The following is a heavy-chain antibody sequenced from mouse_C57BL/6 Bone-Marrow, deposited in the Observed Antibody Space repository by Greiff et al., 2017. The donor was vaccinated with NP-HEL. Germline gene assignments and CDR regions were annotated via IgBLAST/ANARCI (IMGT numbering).Heavy chain of an antibody. CDR3: ASSNWVPFAY. D-gene: IGHD4-1*02. CDR2: IRNKANGYTS. Sequence: DVMLVESGGGLVQPGGSLSLSCAASGFTFTDYYMSWVRQPPGQALEWLGFIRNKANGYTSEYSASVKGRFTISRDNSQSILYLQMNAQRAEDSATDYGASSNWVPFAYWGQGTLVTVSA. J-gene: IGHJ3*01. CDR1: GFTFTDYY. V-gene: IGHV7-3*01.